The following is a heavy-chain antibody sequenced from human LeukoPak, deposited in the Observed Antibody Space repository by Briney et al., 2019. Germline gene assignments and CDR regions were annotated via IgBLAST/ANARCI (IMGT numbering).Heavy chain of an antibody. CDR3: ARPTHSGTSYDAFGI. J-gene: IGHJ3*02. V-gene: IGHV4-59*08. Sequence: PSETLSLTCTVPGGSISNYYWTWIRQPPGKGLGWIGNVYNDVSTNYNPSLESRVTISVATSKNQFSLKLSFVTAADTAVYYCARPTHSGTSYDAFGIWGQGTMVTVSS. CDR1: GGSISNYY. D-gene: IGHD1-26*01. CDR2: VYNDVST.